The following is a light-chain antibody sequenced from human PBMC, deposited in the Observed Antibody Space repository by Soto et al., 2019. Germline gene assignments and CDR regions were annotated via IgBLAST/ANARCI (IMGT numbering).Light chain of an antibody. J-gene: IGLJ1*01. Sequence: ALTQPASVSGSPGQSITISCTGTSSDVGAYKYVSWYQQHPGKAPKVMIYEVSNRPSGVSNRFSGSKSGNTASLTISGLQAEDEADYFCSSYSSSSTLFVFGTGTKVNVL. CDR2: EVS. CDR1: SSDVGAYKY. CDR3: SSYSSSSTLFV. V-gene: IGLV2-14*01.